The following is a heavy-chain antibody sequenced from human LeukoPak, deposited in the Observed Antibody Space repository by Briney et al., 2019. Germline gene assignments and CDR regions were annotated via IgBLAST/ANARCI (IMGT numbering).Heavy chain of an antibody. CDR3: ARDVVAAAGSWDY. Sequence: SETLSLTCTVSGASISSSRDYWGWIRQPPGKGLEWIGSIYYTGVTYYNPSLKSRVTISIDMSKNQFSLKVNSVTAADTAVYYCARDVVAAAGSWDYWGQGTLVTVSS. CDR1: GASISSSRDY. V-gene: IGHV4-39*07. D-gene: IGHD6-13*01. CDR2: IYYTGVT. J-gene: IGHJ4*02.